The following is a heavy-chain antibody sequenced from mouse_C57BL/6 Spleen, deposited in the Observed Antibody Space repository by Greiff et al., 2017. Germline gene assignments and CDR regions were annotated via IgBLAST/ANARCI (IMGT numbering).Heavy chain of an antibody. D-gene: IGHD2-4*01. CDR1: GYTFTSCW. CDR2: IDPSDSET. Sequence: QVQLQQPGAELVRPGSSVKLSCKASGYTFTSCWMHWVKQRPIQGLEWIGNIDPSDSETHYNQKFKDKATLTVDKSSSTAYMQLSSLTSEDSAVYYCARKKEYDYDEYAMDDWGQGTSVTVA. CDR3: ARKKEYDYDEYAMDD. J-gene: IGHJ4*01. V-gene: IGHV1-52*01.